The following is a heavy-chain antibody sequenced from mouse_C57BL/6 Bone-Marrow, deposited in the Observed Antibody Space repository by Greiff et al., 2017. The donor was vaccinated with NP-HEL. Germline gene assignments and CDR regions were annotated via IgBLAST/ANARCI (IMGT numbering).Heavy chain of an antibody. V-gene: IGHV1-80*01. J-gene: IGHJ4*01. CDR3: ARGDYGNYNAMDY. D-gene: IGHD2-1*01. CDR1: GYAFSSYW. CDR2: IYPGDGDT. Sequence: VKLMESGAELVKPGASVKISCKASGYAFSSYWMNWVKQRPGKGLEWIGQIYPGDGDTNYNGKFKGKATLTADKSSSTAYMQLSSLTSEDSAVYFCARGDYGNYNAMDYWGQGTSVTVSS.